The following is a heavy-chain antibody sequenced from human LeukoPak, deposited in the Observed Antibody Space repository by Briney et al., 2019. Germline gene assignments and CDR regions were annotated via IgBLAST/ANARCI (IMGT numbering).Heavy chain of an antibody. Sequence: PGGSLRLSCAASGFTFSSYWMSWVRQVPGKGLEWVANIDQDGSEKYVDSVKGRFTISRDNAKNSLYLQMNSLRAEDTAVYYCARDRGYFYWGQGTLVTVSS. V-gene: IGHV3-7*01. D-gene: IGHD5-18*01. CDR3: ARDRGYFY. J-gene: IGHJ4*02. CDR1: GFTFSSYW. CDR2: IDQDGSEK.